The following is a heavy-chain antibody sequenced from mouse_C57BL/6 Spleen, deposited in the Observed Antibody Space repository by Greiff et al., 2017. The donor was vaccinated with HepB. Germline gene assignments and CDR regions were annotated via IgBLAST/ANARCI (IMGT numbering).Heavy chain of an antibody. D-gene: IGHD2-10*01. CDR2: IDPSDSET. Sequence: QVQLQQPGAELVRPGSSVKLSCKASGYTFTSYWMHWVKQRPIQGLEWIGNIDPSDSETHYNQKFKDKATLTVDKSSSTAYMQLSSLTSEDSAVYYCARSYYGNLFAYWGQGTLVTVSA. CDR3: ARSYYGNLFAY. V-gene: IGHV1-52*01. J-gene: IGHJ3*01. CDR1: GYTFTSYW.